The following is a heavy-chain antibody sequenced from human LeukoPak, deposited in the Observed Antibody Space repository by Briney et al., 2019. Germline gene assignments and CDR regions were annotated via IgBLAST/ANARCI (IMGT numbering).Heavy chain of an antibody. CDR1: GYTFTSYY. V-gene: IGHV1-46*01. Sequence: VASVKVSCKASGYTFTSYYMHWVRQAPGQGLEWMGIINPSGGSTSYAQKFQGRVTMTRDTSTSTVYMELSSLRSEDTAVYYCARAVITMVRGVNLNWFDPWGQGTLVTVSS. CDR3: ARAVITMVRGVNLNWFDP. D-gene: IGHD3-10*01. J-gene: IGHJ5*02. CDR2: INPSGGST.